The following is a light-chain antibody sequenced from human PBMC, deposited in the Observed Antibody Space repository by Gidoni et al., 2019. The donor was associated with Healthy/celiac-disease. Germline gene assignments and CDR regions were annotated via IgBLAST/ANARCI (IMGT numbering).Light chain of an antibody. V-gene: IGLV3-1*01. CDR1: KLGDKY. CDR2: QDS. Sequence: YELTQPPSVSVSPGQTASITCSGDKLGDKYACWYQQKPGQSPVLVIYQDSKRPSGIPERFSGSNSGNTATLTISGTQAMDEADYYCQAWDSSTAVVVFGGGTKLTVL. J-gene: IGLJ2*01. CDR3: QAWDSSTAVVV.